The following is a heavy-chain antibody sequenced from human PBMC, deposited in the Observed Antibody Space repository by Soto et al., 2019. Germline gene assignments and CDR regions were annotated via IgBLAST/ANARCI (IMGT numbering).Heavy chain of an antibody. CDR3: ARTPTGTTVAPDY. Sequence: SETLSLTCTVSGGSISSGGYYWSWIRQHPGKGLEWIGYIYYSGSTYYNPSLKSRVTISVDTSKNQFSLKLSSVTAADTAVYYCARTPTGTTVAPDYWGQGTLVTVSS. CDR1: GGSISSGGYY. CDR2: IYYSGST. D-gene: IGHD1-7*01. V-gene: IGHV4-31*03. J-gene: IGHJ4*02.